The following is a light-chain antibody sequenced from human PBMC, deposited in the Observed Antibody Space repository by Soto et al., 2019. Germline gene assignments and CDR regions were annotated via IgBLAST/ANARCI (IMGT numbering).Light chain of an antibody. CDR1: QDISYY. CDR2: DAS. J-gene: IGKJ4*01. V-gene: IGKV1-33*01. Sequence: DIQMTQSPSSLSAFVGDRVTITCQASQDISYYLNWYQQKPGKAPKLLIYDASSLESGVPSRFSGGGSGTDFTFTITGLQPEDIATYFCQHYFTLPRTFGGGTKVDIK. CDR3: QHYFTLPRT.